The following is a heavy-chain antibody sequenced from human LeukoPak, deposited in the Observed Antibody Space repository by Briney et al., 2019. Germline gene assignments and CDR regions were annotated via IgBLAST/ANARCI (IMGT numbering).Heavy chain of an antibody. CDR1: GFTFSSYS. J-gene: IGHJ6*03. Sequence: GGSLRLSCAASGFTFSSYSMNWVRQAPGKGLEWVSSISSSSYIYYADSVKGRFTISRDNAKNSLYLQMNSLRAEDTAVYYCARYAPMITFGGVIVPNYYYYMDVWGKGTTVTVSS. V-gene: IGHV3-21*01. CDR2: ISSSSYI. D-gene: IGHD3-16*02. CDR3: ARYAPMITFGGVIVPNYYYYMDV.